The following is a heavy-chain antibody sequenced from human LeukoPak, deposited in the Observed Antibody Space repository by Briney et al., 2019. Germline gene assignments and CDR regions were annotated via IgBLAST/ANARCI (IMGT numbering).Heavy chain of an antibody. Sequence: PSETLSLTCTVSGYSINTYYWTWIRQPPGKRLEWIGNIYYGGWTNYNPSLKSRVTISVDTSKNQFSLILSSVTAADTAVYYCARGSTRQDRLIDSWGQGTLVTVSS. CDR2: IYYGGWT. D-gene: IGHD2-2*01. CDR3: ARGSTRQDRLIDS. V-gene: IGHV4-59*01. J-gene: IGHJ4*02. CDR1: GYSINTYY.